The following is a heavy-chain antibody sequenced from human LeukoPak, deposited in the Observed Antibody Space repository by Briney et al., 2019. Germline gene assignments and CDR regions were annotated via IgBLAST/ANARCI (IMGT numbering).Heavy chain of an antibody. CDR2: ISSSSSTI. CDR3: ARDNSGSYLDAFDI. CDR1: GFTFNIYT. J-gene: IGHJ3*02. D-gene: IGHD1-26*01. V-gene: IGHV3-48*01. Sequence: GGSLRLSCAASGFTFNIYTMSWVRQAPGKGLEWVSYISSSSSTIYYADSVKGRFTISRDNANNSLYLQMNSLRAEDTAVYYCARDNSGSYLDAFDIWGQGTMVTVSS.